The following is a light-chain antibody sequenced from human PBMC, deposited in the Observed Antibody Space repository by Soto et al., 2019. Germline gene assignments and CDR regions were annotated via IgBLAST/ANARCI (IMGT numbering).Light chain of an antibody. J-gene: IGKJ4*01. Sequence: ESVMTQSPLSLSVTPGEPASISCRSSQSLLHSNGYNYLDWYLQNPGQSPQLLIYLGSFRAAGVPDRFSGSGSGTDFTLKISRVEAADVGVYYCMQALQTPSFGGGTKVEIK. V-gene: IGKV2-28*01. CDR3: MQALQTPS. CDR1: QSLLHSNGYNY. CDR2: LGS.